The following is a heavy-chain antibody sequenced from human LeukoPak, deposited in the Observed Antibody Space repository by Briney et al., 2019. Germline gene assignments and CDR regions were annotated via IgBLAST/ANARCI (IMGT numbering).Heavy chain of an antibody. CDR1: GGTFISYA. Sequence: SVKVSCKASGGTFISYAISWVRQAPGQGLEWMGGIIPIFGTANYAQKFQGRVTITADESTSTAYMELSSLRSEDTAVYYCARDWASYYGSGRGEYGMDVWGQGTTVTVSS. D-gene: IGHD3-10*01. J-gene: IGHJ6*02. CDR3: ARDWASYYGSGRGEYGMDV. V-gene: IGHV1-69*13. CDR2: IIPIFGTA.